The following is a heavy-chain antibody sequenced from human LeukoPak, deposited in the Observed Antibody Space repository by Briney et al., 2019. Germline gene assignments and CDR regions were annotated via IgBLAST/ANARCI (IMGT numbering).Heavy chain of an antibody. CDR2: IDPSDSYT. CDR3: ARQVGVAAAGTRSNWFDP. V-gene: IGHV5-10-1*01. D-gene: IGHD6-13*01. J-gene: IGHJ5*02. CDR1: GYSFTSYW. Sequence: GESLKISCKGSGYSFTSYWISWVRQMPGKGLEWMGRIDPSDSYTNYSPSFQGHVTISADKSISTAYLQRSSLKASDTAMYYCARQVGVAAAGTRSNWFDPWGQGPRSPSPQ.